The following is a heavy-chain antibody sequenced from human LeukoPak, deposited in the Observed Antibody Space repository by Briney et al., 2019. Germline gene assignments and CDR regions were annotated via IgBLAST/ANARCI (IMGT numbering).Heavy chain of an antibody. Sequence: GGSLRLSCPASGFTVSNNYMSWVHQAPGKGLEWVSVIYSGDSTYYAASVRGRFTISRDNSQNTLYLHMNSLRAEDTAVYYCAKYAVREIFFGDYWGQGTLVAVSS. CDR1: GFTVSNNY. CDR3: AKYAVREIFFGDY. CDR2: IYSGDST. V-gene: IGHV3-53*01. J-gene: IGHJ4*02. D-gene: IGHD3-3*01.